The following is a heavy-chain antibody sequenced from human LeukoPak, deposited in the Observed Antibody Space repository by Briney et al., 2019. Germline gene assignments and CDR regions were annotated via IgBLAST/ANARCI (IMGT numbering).Heavy chain of an antibody. CDR3: ARDHEQVVQLDAFDI. Sequence: GGSLSLSCAASGFTFSSYSMNWARQAPGKGLEWVSSISSSSTYIHYADSLKGRFTISRDEAKNSLYLQMNSLRAEDTAVYYCARDHEQVVQLDAFDIWGQGTMVTVSS. CDR2: ISSSSTYI. CDR1: GFTFSSYS. D-gene: IGHD1-1*01. V-gene: IGHV3-21*01. J-gene: IGHJ3*02.